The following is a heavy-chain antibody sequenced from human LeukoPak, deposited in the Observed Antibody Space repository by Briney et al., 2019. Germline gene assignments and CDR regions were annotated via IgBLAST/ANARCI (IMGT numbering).Heavy chain of an antibody. CDR3: ARAIGYSLDY. CDR1: GGSISSYY. V-gene: IGHV4-59*01. CDR2: IYYSGST. Sequence: SETLSLTCTVSGGSISSYYWSWIRQPPGKGLEWIGYIYYSGSTNYNPSLKSRVTISVDTSKNQFSLKLSSVTAADTAVYYRARAIGYSLDYWGQGTLVTVSS. J-gene: IGHJ4*02. D-gene: IGHD5-18*01.